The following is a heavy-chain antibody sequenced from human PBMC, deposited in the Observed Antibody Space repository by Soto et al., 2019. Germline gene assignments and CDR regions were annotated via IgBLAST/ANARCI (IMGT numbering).Heavy chain of an antibody. D-gene: IGHD1-26*01. CDR3: AKDRDTLGAAYYFDY. CDR1: GGSISSGGYS. Sequence: SETLSLTCAVSGGSISSGGYSWSWIRQPPGKGLEWIGYMYHSGSTYYNPSLKSRVTISIDRSKNQFSLRVEDAAVYYCAKDRDTLGAAYYFDYWGQGTLVTVSS. J-gene: IGHJ4*02. V-gene: IGHV4-30-2*01. CDR2: MYHSGST.